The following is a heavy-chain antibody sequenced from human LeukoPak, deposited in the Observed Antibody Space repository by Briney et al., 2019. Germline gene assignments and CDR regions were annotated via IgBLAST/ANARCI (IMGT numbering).Heavy chain of an antibody. V-gene: IGHV4-39*07. Sequence: ETLSLTCTVSGGSISSSSYYWGWLRQPPGKGLEWIGSIYYSGSTYYNPSLKSRVTMSVDTSKNQFSLKLSSVTAADTAVYYCARDRTSTYYGMDVWGQGTAVTVSS. J-gene: IGHJ6*02. CDR3: ARDRTSTYYGMDV. D-gene: IGHD6-6*01. CDR1: GGSISSSSYY. CDR2: IYYSGST.